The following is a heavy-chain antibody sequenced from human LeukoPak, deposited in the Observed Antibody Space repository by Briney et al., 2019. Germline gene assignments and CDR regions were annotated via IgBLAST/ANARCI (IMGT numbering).Heavy chain of an antibody. J-gene: IGHJ5*02. CDR2: ISPSGGST. CDR3: AREGDIVVVPAAKWGDYNWFDP. Sequence: GASVKVSCKASGYTFTSYYMHWVRQAPGQGLEWMGIISPSGGSTSYAQKFQGRVTMTRDTSTSTVYMELSSLRSEDTAVYYCAREGDIVVVPAAKWGDYNWFDPWGQGTPGHRLL. CDR1: GYTFTSYY. D-gene: IGHD2-2*01. V-gene: IGHV1-46*01.